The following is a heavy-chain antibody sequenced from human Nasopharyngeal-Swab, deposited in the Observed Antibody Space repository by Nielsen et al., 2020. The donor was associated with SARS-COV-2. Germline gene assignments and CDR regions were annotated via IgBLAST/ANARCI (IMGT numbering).Heavy chain of an antibody. V-gene: IGHV5-10-1*01. D-gene: IGHD3-10*01. CDR1: GYSFSNYW. Sequence: GESLKISCEGSGYSFSNYWISWVRQVPGKGLEWVGKVDPSYSYTDYSPSLRGHVTISVDRSISTAYLQWSSLKASDTAMYYCARQYQNYFGSGDYHGAFDIWGQGTMVTVSS. J-gene: IGHJ3*02. CDR3: ARQYQNYFGSGDYHGAFDI. CDR2: VDPSYSYT.